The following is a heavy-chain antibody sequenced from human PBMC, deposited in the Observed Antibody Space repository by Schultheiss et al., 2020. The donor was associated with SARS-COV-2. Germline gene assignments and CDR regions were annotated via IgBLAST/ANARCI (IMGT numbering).Heavy chain of an antibody. CDR3: ARDGYCSGGTCYADLYYYYYMDV. Sequence: SETLSLTCAVYGGSFSGYYWSWIRQPPGKGLEWIGRIYHSGSTYYNPSLKSRVTISVDTSKNQFSLKLSSVTAADTAVYYCARDGYCSGGTCYADLYYYYYMDVWGKGTTVTVSS. CDR2: IYHSGST. V-gene: IGHV4-34*01. CDR1: GGSFSGYY. D-gene: IGHD2-15*01. J-gene: IGHJ6*03.